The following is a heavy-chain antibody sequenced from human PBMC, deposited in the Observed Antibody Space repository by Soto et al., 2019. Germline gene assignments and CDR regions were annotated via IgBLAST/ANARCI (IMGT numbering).Heavy chain of an antibody. CDR3: GRSVVGGTGEILYNAMDV. Sequence: QVQLVQSGAEVKKPGASVKVSCKASGYTFTTYALHWVRQAPGQRPEWMGWINPASGHTKYSKRFQDRVTITRDTSASKGYMELSSLRSEDPGVDYWGRSVVGGTGEILYNAMDVWGQGTTVTVSS. J-gene: IGHJ6*02. CDR2: INPASGHT. CDR1: GYTFTTYA. D-gene: IGHD1-26*01. V-gene: IGHV1-3*01.